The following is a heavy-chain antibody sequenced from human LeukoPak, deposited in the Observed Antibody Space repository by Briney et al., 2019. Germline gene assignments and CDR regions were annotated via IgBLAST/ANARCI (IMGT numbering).Heavy chain of an antibody. D-gene: IGHD3-16*02. CDR1: GGTFSGYY. CDR2: INHSGST. V-gene: IGHV4-34*08. J-gene: IGHJ3*02. CDR3: AGIPHYVWGSYRRDAFDI. Sequence: PSESLSLTCAVYGGTFSGYYWSWLRQPPGKGLEWIGEINHSGSTNYNPSPKSRVTISVDTSKNQFTLKLSSVTAADTAVYYCAGIPHYVWGSYRRDAFDIWGQGTMVTVSS.